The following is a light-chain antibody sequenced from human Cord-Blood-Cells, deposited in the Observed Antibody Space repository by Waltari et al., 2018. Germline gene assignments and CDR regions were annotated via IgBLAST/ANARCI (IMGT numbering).Light chain of an antibody. CDR3: CSYAGSSTWV. CDR1: SRDVGSYNL. Sequence: QSALTQPASVSGSPGQSITISCTGTSRDVGSYNLVSWYQQHPGKAPKRMIYEVSKRPSGVSNRFSGSKSGNTASLTISGLQAEDEADYYCCSYAGSSTWVFGGGTKLTVL. CDR2: EVS. V-gene: IGLV2-23*02. J-gene: IGLJ3*02.